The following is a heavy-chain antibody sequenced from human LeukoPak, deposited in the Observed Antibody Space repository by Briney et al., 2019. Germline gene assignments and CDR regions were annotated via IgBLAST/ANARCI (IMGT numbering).Heavy chain of an antibody. Sequence: GGSLRLSCAASGFTFSSYAMPWVRKAPGKGLEWVAVISYDGSNKYYADSVKGRFTISRDNSKNTLYLQMNSRRAEDTAVYYCARGGMYNWNYVYYFDYWGQGTLVTVSS. J-gene: IGHJ4*02. CDR1: GFTFSSYA. CDR3: ARGGMYNWNYVYYFDY. D-gene: IGHD1-7*01. CDR2: ISYDGSNK. V-gene: IGHV3-30-3*01.